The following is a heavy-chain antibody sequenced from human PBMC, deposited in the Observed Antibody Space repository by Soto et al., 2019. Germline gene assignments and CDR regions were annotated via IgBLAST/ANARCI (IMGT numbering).Heavy chain of an antibody. D-gene: IGHD5-18*01. CDR1: GGSISSYY. J-gene: IGHJ6*02. Sequence: ASETLSLTCTVSGGSISSYYWSWIRQPPGKGLEWIGYIYYSGSTNYNPSLKSRVTISVDTSKNQFSLKLSSVTAADTAVYYCARDGDSYGYEPLYGMDVWGQGTTVTVSS. CDR3: ARDGDSYGYEPLYGMDV. CDR2: IYYSGST. V-gene: IGHV4-59*01.